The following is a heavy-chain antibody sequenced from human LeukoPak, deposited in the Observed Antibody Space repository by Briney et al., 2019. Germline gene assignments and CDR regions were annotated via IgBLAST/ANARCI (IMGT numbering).Heavy chain of an antibody. J-gene: IGHJ4*02. Sequence: PGGSQRLSCAASGYTFYNYAVTWVRQAPGKGLEWVAVISYDGSNKYYADSVKGRFTISRDNSKNTLYLEMNSLRAEDSAVYYCARGDASSWYFFDYWGQGTLVTVSS. CDR3: ARGDASSWYFFDY. V-gene: IGHV3-30*04. CDR1: GYTFYNYA. CDR2: ISYDGSNK. D-gene: IGHD6-13*01.